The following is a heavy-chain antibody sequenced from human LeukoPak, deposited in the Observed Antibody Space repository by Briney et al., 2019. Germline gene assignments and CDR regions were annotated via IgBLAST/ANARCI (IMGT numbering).Heavy chain of an antibody. Sequence: EGSLRLSCAASGFTLSRHAMHWVRQAPGKGLEFVSAISSNGGSTYYANSVKGRFTISRDNSKNTLYLQMGSLRAEDMAVYYCARVSYYYYYMDVWGKGTTVTISS. CDR3: ARVSYYYYYMDV. V-gene: IGHV3-64*01. CDR2: ISSNGGST. J-gene: IGHJ6*03. CDR1: GFTLSRHA.